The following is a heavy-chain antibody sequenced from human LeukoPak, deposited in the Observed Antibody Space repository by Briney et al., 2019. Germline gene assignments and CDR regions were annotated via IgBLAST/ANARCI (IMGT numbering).Heavy chain of an antibody. CDR1: GFTFSSYA. CDR2: ISGSGGSA. J-gene: IGHJ3*02. D-gene: IGHD3-10*01. Sequence: GGSLRLSCAASGFTFSSYAMSWVRQAPGKGLEWASSISGSGGSAYYADSVKGRFTIPRDNSKSTLYLQMNSLRAEDTAVYYCAKRKGSAFDIWGQGTMVTVSS. CDR3: AKRKGSAFDI. V-gene: IGHV3-23*01.